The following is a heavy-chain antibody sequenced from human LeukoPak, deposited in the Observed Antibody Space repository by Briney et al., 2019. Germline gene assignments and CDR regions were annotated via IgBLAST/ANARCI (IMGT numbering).Heavy chain of an antibody. CDR3: ARAVGRPSNWFGFDF. D-gene: IGHD6-13*01. CDR2: MKQDGSEI. J-gene: IGHJ4*02. Sequence: GGSLRLSCAASGFIFSSYWMNWVRQAPGKGLEWVANMKQDGSEINYVDSVKGRFTISRDNAKNSLYLQMNSLTADDTAVYYCARAVGRPSNWFGFDFWGQGTLVTVSS. CDR1: GFIFSSYW. V-gene: IGHV3-7*01.